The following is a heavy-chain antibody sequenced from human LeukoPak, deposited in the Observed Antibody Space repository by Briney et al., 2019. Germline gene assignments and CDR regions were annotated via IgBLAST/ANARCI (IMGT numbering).Heavy chain of an antibody. Sequence: SESLSLTCTASGGSLSSYYWSWIRQPAGKGLEWIGRIYTSGSTNYNPSLKRRVTMSVDTYKNQFSLKLSSVTSADTAVYYCARFMGPSCSSTSCQGYYYYYMDVWGKGTTVTVSS. CDR2: IYTSGST. CDR1: GGSLSSYY. J-gene: IGHJ6*03. CDR3: ARFMGPSCSSTSCQGYYYYYMDV. V-gene: IGHV4-4*07. D-gene: IGHD2-2*01.